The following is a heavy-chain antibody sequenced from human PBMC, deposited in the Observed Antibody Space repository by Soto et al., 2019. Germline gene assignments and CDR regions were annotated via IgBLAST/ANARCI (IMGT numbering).Heavy chain of an antibody. CDR1: GYTFTRYG. CDR2: ISGYNGDT. D-gene: IGHD2-8*01. CDR3: AKNGQPPYYYYGMEV. Sequence: GASVTVSCKASGYTFTRYGISWVRQAPGQGLEWMGWISGYNGDTNYAQKFQGRVTMTIDTSTTTVYMELRSLTSDDTAVYYCAKNGQPPYYYYGMEVWGQGTTVTVSS. V-gene: IGHV1-18*01. J-gene: IGHJ6*02.